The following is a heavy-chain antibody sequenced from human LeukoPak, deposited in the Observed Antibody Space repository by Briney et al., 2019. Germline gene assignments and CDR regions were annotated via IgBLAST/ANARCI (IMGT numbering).Heavy chain of an antibody. CDR2: ISYDGSNK. Sequence: GGSLRLSCAASGFTFNTYWMHWVRQAPGKGLEWVAVISYDGSNKYYADSVKGRFTISGDNSKNTLYLQMNSLRAEDTAVYYCARDRANSWYFDLWGRGTLVTVSS. CDR3: ARDRANSWYFDL. V-gene: IGHV3-30-3*01. CDR1: GFTFNTYW. J-gene: IGHJ2*01. D-gene: IGHD2/OR15-2a*01.